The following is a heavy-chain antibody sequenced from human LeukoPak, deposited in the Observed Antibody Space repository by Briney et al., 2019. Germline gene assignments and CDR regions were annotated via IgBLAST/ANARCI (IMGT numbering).Heavy chain of an antibody. D-gene: IGHD3-10*01. V-gene: IGHV4-39*07. Sequence: SQALSLTCTVSGGSISSGSYCWGWIRQPPGKGLAWIGNIYYSGSTFYNPSLEGRVTISVDTSKNQFSLRLTSVTAADTAIYYCARDFGSGSGTYDYWGQGTLVTVSS. CDR2: IYYSGST. J-gene: IGHJ4*02. CDR1: GGSISSGSYC. CDR3: ARDFGSGSGTYDY.